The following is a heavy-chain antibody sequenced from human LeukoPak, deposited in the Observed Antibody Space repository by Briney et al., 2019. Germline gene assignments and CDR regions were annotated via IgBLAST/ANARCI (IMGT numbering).Heavy chain of an antibody. D-gene: IGHD3-9*01. Sequence: ASVKVSCKASGYTFTGYYMHWVRQAPGQGLEWMGWINPNSGGTNYAQKFQGRVTMTRDTSISTAYMELSRLRSDDTAVYYCARDLQYDILTGYNYWGQGTLVTVSS. CDR2: INPNSGGT. V-gene: IGHV1-2*02. J-gene: IGHJ4*02. CDR3: ARDLQYDILTGYNY. CDR1: GYTFTGYY.